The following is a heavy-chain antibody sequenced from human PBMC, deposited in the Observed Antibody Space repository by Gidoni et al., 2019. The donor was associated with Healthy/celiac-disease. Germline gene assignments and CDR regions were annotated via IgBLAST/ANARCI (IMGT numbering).Heavy chain of an antibody. CDR2: ISGSGGST. CDR3: AKDRSYKLSIAAYFDY. J-gene: IGHJ4*02. D-gene: IGHD6-6*01. Sequence: GKGLEWVSAISGSGGSTYYADSVKGRFTISRDNSKNTLYLQMNSLRAEDTAVDYCAKDRSYKLSIAAYFDYWGQGTLVTVSS. V-gene: IGHV3-23*01.